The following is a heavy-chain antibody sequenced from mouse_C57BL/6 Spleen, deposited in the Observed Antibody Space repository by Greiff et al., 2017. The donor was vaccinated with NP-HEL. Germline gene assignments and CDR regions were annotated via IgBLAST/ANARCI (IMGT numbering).Heavy chain of an antibody. J-gene: IGHJ4*01. CDR1: GYTFTSYW. Sequence: VQLQQSGAELVKPGASVKLSCKASGYTFTSYWMHWVKQRPGQGLEWIGMIHPNSGSTNYNEKFKSKATLTVDKSSSTAYMQLSSLTSEDSAVYYCARNGDGNYAMDYWGQGTSVTVSS. CDR2: IHPNSGST. V-gene: IGHV1-64*01. D-gene: IGHD2-1*01. CDR3: ARNGDGNYAMDY.